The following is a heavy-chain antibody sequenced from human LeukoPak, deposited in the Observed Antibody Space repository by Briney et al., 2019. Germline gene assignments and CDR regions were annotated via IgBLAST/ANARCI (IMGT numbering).Heavy chain of an antibody. CDR1: GGSISSYY. V-gene: IGHV4-59*01. D-gene: IGHD4-17*01. CDR2: IYYSGST. CDR3: ARGFAYGDTGSFDY. Sequence: PSETLSLTCTVSGGSISSYYWSWLRQPPGKELEWIGYIYYSGSTTYNPSLKSRVTISVDTSKNQFSLRLSSVTAADTAVYYCARGFAYGDTGSFDYWGQGTLVTVSS. J-gene: IGHJ4*02.